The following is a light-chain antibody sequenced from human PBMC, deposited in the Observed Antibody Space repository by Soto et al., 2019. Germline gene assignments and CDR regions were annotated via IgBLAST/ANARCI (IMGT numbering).Light chain of an antibody. CDR1: QSVSSSY. Sequence: EIVLMQSPGTLSLSPGERATLSCRASQSVSSSYLAWYQQKPGQAPRLLIYGAFNRASAIPDRFSGRGSGTDFTLTISRLESEDFAVYYCQYYGTSPAWTFGQGTKVEIK. CDR2: GAF. CDR3: QYYGTSPAWT. V-gene: IGKV3-20*01. J-gene: IGKJ1*01.